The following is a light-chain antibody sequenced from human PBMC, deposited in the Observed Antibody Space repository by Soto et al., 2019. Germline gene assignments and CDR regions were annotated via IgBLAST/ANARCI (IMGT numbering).Light chain of an antibody. J-gene: IGKJ3*01. CDR2: GAS. Sequence: EIVLTQSPGTLSLSPGERATLSCRASQSVSSSYLAWYQQKPGQAPRLLMYGASSRATGIPDRFSGSGSGTDFTLTIIILEPEIFAVYYCQQYGSSPIFTLGPGTKGDIQ. CDR1: QSVSSSY. V-gene: IGKV3-20*01. CDR3: QQYGSSPIFT.